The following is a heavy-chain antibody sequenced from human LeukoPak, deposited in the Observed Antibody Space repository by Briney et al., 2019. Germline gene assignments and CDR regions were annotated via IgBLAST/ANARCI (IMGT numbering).Heavy chain of an antibody. CDR2: ISAYRGHT. D-gene: IGHD3-10*01. CDR1: GFTFTNNG. V-gene: IGHV1-18*04. J-gene: IGHJ6*04. Sequence: ASVKVSCKASGFTFTNNGFSWVRQAPGQGLEWMGWISAYRGHTIYAQKFQGRVTMTTDTSTSTAYMEVRSLRSDDAAVYYCAREKPWGYGSGSEGMDVWGKGTTVTVSS. CDR3: AREKPWGYGSGSEGMDV.